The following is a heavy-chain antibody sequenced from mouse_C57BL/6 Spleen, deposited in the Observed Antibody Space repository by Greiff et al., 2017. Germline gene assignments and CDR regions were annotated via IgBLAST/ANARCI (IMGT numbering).Heavy chain of an antibody. CDR1: GYAFSSSW. CDR2: IYPGDGDT. V-gene: IGHV1-82*01. J-gene: IGHJ3*01. Sequence: VQLQQSGPELVKPGASVKISCKASGYAFSSSWMNWVKQRPGKGLEWIGRIYPGDGDTNYNGKFKGKATLTADKSSSTAYMQLSSLTSEDSAVYCCARRGIYDYFAYWGQGTLVTVSA. D-gene: IGHD2-4*01. CDR3: ARRGIYDYFAY.